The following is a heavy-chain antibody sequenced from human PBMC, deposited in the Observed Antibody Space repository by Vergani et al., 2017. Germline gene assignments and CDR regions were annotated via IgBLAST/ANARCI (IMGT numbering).Heavy chain of an antibody. CDR3: ARATRYYYGSGSYWGVGNYYYYYMDV. CDR2: ISYDGSNK. J-gene: IGHJ6*03. V-gene: IGHV3-30-3*01. D-gene: IGHD3-10*01. Sequence: QVQLVESGGGVVQPGRSLRLSCAASGFTFSSYAMHWVRQAPGKGLEWVAVISYDGSNKYYADSVKGRFTISRDNSNNTLYLQMNSLRAEDTAVYYCARATRYYYGSGSYWGVGNYYYYYMDVWGKGTTVTVSS. CDR1: GFTFSSYA.